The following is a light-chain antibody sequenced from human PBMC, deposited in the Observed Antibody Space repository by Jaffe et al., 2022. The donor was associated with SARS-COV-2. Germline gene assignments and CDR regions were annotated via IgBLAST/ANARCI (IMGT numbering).Light chain of an antibody. CDR3: QQSYSVPLT. CDR1: QSISNY. Sequence: DIQMTQSPSSLSASVGDRVTITCRASQSISNYLNWYQQKPGKAPELLIYAASTLQSGVPSRFSGSGSGTDFTLTINTLQPEDFATFYCQQSYSVPLTFGGGTKVEIK. CDR2: AAS. V-gene: IGKV1-39*01. J-gene: IGKJ4*01.